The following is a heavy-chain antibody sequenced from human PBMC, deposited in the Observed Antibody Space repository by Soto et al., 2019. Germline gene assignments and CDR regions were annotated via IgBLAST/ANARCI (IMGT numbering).Heavy chain of an antibody. CDR3: ARDRPYRYCSGGSCYFQH. Sequence: ASVKVSCKASGYTFTSYGISWVRQAPGQGLEWMGWISAYNGNTNYAQKLQGRVTMTTDTSTSTAYMELRSLRSDDTAVYYCARDRPYRYCSGGSCYFQHWGQGTLVTVSS. CDR1: GYTFTSYG. J-gene: IGHJ1*01. D-gene: IGHD2-15*01. CDR2: ISAYNGNT. V-gene: IGHV1-18*01.